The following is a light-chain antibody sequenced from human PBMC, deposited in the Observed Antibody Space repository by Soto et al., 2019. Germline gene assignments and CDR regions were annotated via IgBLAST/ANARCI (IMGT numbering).Light chain of an antibody. CDR3: AAWDDSLNAYV. CDR1: SSNIGNNG. J-gene: IGLJ1*01. CDR2: YDD. V-gene: IGLV1-36*01. Sequence: QSVLTQAPSVSEAPRRRVTISCSGSSSNIGNNGVNWYQQLPGKAPKLLIYYDDLKPSGVSDRFSGSKSGTSASLAISGLQSEDEADYYCAAWDDSLNAYVFGIGTKVTVL.